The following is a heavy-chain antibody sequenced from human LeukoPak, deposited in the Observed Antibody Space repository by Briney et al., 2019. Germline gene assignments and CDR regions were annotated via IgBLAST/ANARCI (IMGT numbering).Heavy chain of an antibody. Sequence: PGGSLRLSCAASGFTFSSYSMNWVRQAPGKGLEWVSSISSSSSYIYYADSVKGRFTISRDNAKNSLYLQMNSLRAEDTAVYHCARDPSLWGAVAGVYYFDYWGQGTLVTVSS. J-gene: IGHJ4*02. CDR1: GFTFSSYS. D-gene: IGHD6-19*01. CDR2: ISSSSSYI. V-gene: IGHV3-21*01. CDR3: ARDPSLWGAVAGVYYFDY.